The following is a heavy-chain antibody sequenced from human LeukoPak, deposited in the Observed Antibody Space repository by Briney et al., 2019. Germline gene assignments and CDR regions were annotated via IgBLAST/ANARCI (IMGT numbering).Heavy chain of an antibody. V-gene: IGHV4-59*08. D-gene: IGHD1-7*01. CDR3: ASVGNSQVFPY. CDR2: IYYSGST. Sequence: SETLSLTCTVSGGSISSYYWSWIRQPPGKGLEWIGYIYYSGSTNNNPSLKSRVTISVDTSKNQFSLKLSSVTAADTAVYYCASVGNSQVFPYWGQGTLVTVSS. CDR1: GGSISSYY. J-gene: IGHJ4*02.